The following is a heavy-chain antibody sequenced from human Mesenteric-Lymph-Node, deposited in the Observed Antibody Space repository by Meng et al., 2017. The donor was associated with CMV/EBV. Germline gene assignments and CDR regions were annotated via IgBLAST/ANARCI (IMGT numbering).Heavy chain of an antibody. V-gene: IGHV4-39*01. CDR3: ATVTDSRGYYSWAFDI. CDR1: GASISSSSYY. Sequence: SETLSLTCTVSGASISSSSYYWGWVRQPPGKGLEWIGSIYYSGNTYYNPSLKSRVTISVDTYQFSLRLNSVTAADTAVYYCATVTDSRGYYSWAFDIWGQGTMVTVSS. J-gene: IGHJ3*02. D-gene: IGHD3-22*01. CDR2: IYYSGNT.